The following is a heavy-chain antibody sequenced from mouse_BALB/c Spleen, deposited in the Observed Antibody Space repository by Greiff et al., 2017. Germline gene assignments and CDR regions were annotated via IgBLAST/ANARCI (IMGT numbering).Heavy chain of an antibody. CDR3: AREGAY. CDR2: ISSGSSTI. CDR1: GFTFSSFG. J-gene: IGHJ3*01. Sequence: EVQLVESGGGLVQPGGSRKLSCAASGFTFSSFGMHWVRQAPEKGLEWVAYISSGSSTIYYADTVKGRFTISRDNPKNTLFLQMTSLRSEDTAMYYCAREGAYWGQGTLVTVSA. V-gene: IGHV5-17*02.